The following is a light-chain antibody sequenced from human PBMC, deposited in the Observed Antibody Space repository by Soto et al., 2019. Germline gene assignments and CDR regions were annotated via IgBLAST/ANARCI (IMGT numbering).Light chain of an antibody. V-gene: IGKV1-5*01. Sequence: DIQMTQSPSILSASVGDRVSITCRASQSIDNFLAWYRQKPGKAPDLLIYDASSLQDGVPSRFSGSGSGTEFTLIFSSLQPADFATYYCQQYHTYPYTFGQGNKLEIK. CDR1: QSIDNF. J-gene: IGKJ2*01. CDR2: DAS. CDR3: QQYHTYPYT.